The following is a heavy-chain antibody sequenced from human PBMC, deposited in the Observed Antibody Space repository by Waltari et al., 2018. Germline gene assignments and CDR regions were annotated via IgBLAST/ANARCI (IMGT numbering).Heavy chain of an antibody. D-gene: IGHD3-22*01. CDR1: GASISSGTYY. CDR2: IYYSGST. J-gene: IGHJ4*02. Sequence: QLQLQESGPGLVEPSETLSLTCFVSGASISSGTYYWGWFRQPPGKGLEWIGKIYYSGSTSYNPSRKSRVTISVDTPKNEFSLELSSVTAADTAVYYCARGLWQGYYYDSSGYPDYWGPGTLVSVSS. CDR3: ARGLWQGYYYDSSGYPDY. V-gene: IGHV4-39*01.